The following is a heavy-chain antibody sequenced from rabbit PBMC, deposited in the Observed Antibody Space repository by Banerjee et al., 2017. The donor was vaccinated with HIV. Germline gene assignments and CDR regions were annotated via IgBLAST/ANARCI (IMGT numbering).Heavy chain of an antibody. CDR3: ARDSAGVIGWNFGL. D-gene: IGHD1-1*01. CDR2: INTSSGNA. V-gene: IGHV1S40*01. J-gene: IGHJ4*01. Sequence: QSLEESGGGLVKPEGSLTVTCTASGFSFSNKYVMCWVRQAPGKGLEWIACINTSSGNAVYANWAKGRFTISKTSSTTVTLQMTSLTAADTATYFCARDSAGVIGWNFGLWGPGTLVTVS. CDR1: GFSFSNKYV.